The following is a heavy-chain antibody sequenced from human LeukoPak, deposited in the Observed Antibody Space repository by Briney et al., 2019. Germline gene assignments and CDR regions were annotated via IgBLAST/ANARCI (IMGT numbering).Heavy chain of an antibody. CDR1: GVSISRSDYY. CDR3: ARRRSGHNWFDP. J-gene: IGHJ5*02. Sequence: SETLSLTCSVSGVSISRSDYYWGWVRQTPGKGLEWIASIYYSGRTYYSPSLRSRVTISIDTSKNQFSLKLSSVTAADTAVYYCARRRSGHNWFDPWGQGTLVTVS. CDR2: IYYSGRT. V-gene: IGHV4-39*01. D-gene: IGHD3-3*01.